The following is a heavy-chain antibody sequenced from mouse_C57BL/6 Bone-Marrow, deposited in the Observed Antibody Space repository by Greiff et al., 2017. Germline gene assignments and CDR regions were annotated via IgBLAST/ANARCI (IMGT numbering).Heavy chain of an antibody. J-gene: IGHJ2*01. Sequence: EVKLVESGGGLVKPGGSLKLSCAASGFTFSDSGMHWVRQAPEKGLEWVAYISSGSSTIYYADTVKGRFTISRDNAKNTLFLQMTSLRSEDTAMYYCARGDYYGGYWGQGTTLTVSS. V-gene: IGHV5-17*01. D-gene: IGHD1-1*01. CDR2: ISSGSSTI. CDR3: ARGDYYGGY. CDR1: GFTFSDSG.